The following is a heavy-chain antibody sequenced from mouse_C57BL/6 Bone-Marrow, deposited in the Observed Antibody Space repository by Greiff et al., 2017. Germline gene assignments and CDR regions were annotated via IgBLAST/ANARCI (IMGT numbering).Heavy chain of an antibody. CDR1: GYTFTSYW. CDR3: ARSPGESDY. CDR2: IDPSDSET. Sequence: QVQLQQPGAELVRPRSSVKLSCKASGYTFTSYWMHWVKQRPIQGLEWIGNIDPSDSETHYNQKFKDKATLTVDKSSSTAYMQLSSLTSEDSAVYYCARSPGESDYWGQGTTLTVSS. V-gene: IGHV1-52*01. J-gene: IGHJ2*01.